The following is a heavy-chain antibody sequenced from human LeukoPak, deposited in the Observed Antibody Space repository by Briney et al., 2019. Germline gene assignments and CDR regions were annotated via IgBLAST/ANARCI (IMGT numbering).Heavy chain of an antibody. V-gene: IGHV3-74*01. Sequence: GGSLRLSCAASGSTFSSYWMQWVRQAPGRGLLWVSRINSDGSRTNYADSVKGRFTISRDNSKNTLYLQMNSLRAEDTAVYYCAKGFTYWGQGTLVTVSS. CDR3: AKGFTY. J-gene: IGHJ4*02. CDR2: INSDGSRT. CDR1: GSTFSSYW.